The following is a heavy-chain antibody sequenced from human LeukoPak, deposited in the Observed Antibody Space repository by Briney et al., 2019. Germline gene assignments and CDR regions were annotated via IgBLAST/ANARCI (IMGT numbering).Heavy chain of an antibody. V-gene: IGHV3-23*01. CDR2: INYSGGST. CDR3: AKVATWTYFDS. Sequence: RGSLSLSCAASGFTFSSYAMSWVRQAPGRGLECVSAINYSGGSTYYADSVKGRFTISRDNSKNTLCLQLTSLRVEDTAVYYCAKVATWTYFDSWGHGPLDTVSS. D-gene: IGHD3/OR15-3a*01. CDR1: GFTFSSYA. J-gene: IGHJ4*01.